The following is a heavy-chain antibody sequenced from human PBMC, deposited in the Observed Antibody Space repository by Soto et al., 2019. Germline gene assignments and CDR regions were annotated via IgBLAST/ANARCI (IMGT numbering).Heavy chain of an antibody. CDR1: ECPLRIYG. Sequence: VFLRLSCAVSECPLRIYGMSWVRTSRGKGLEGVSAISGSGGSTDYADSVKGRFIISRDNSKNTLYLQMNSLRADDTAVYYCAKDVGQRGYYYYGMAGWGQGTTDTVSS. CDR2: ISGSGGST. CDR3: AKDVGQRGYYYYGMAG. J-gene: IGHJ6*02. D-gene: IGHD6-25*01. V-gene: IGHV3-23*01.